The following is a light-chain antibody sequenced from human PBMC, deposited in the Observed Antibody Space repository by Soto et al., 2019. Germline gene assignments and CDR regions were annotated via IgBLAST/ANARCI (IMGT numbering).Light chain of an antibody. Sequence: DIQMTQSPSTLSASVGDTVTVTCRASQSVSGWLAWYQQKPGVAPNLLISDASSLEGGVPSRFSGSGSGTEFTLTIRSLQPDDFATYYCQQYTGYSRTFGQGTKVDIK. CDR2: DAS. V-gene: IGKV1-5*01. J-gene: IGKJ1*01. CDR1: QSVSGW. CDR3: QQYTGYSRT.